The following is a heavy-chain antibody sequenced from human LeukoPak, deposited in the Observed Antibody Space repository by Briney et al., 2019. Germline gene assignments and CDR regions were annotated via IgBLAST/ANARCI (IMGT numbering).Heavy chain of an antibody. J-gene: IGHJ5*02. Sequence: GASVKVSCKASGYTFTRYDINWVRQATGQGLEWMGWMNPNSGNTGYAQKFQGRVTITRNTSISTAYMELSSLRSEDTAVYYCARDYYGSSYYNWFDPWGQGTLVTVSS. CDR1: GYTFTRYD. CDR3: ARDYYGSSYYNWFDP. CDR2: MNPNSGNT. V-gene: IGHV1-8*03. D-gene: IGHD3-10*01.